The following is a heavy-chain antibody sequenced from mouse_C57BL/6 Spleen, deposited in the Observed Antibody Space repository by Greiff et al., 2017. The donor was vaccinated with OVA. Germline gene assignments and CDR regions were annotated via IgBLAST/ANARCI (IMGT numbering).Heavy chain of an antibody. V-gene: IGHV5-6*02. CDR2: ISSGGSYT. CDR1: GFTFSSYG. CDR3: ARGGFITTVVATGGDFDY. D-gene: IGHD1-1*01. J-gene: IGHJ2*01. Sequence: EVKVEESGGDLVKPGGSLKLSCAASGFTFSSYGMSWVRQTPDKRLEWVATISSGGSYTYYPDSVKGRFTISRDNAKNTLYLQMSSLKSEDTAMYYCARGGFITTVVATGGDFDYWGQGTTLTVSS.